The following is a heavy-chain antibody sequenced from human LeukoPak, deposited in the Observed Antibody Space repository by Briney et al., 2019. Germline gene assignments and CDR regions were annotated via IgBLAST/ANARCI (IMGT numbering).Heavy chain of an antibody. Sequence: GGSLRLSCAASGFTLSDYWMNWVRQAPGKGPVWVSHISPDGRNIAYADSVKGRFTISRDSAKNTLHLQMNSLRVGDTAVYYCARGNYYENSGYWVLSAFDIWGQGTMVTVSS. CDR2: ISPDGRNI. V-gene: IGHV3-74*01. D-gene: IGHD3-22*01. CDR3: ARGNYYENSGYWVLSAFDI. CDR1: GFTLSDYW. J-gene: IGHJ3*02.